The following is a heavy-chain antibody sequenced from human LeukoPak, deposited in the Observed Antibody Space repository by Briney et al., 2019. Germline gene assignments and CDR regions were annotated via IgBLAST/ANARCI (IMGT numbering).Heavy chain of an antibody. D-gene: IGHD2-2*01. V-gene: IGHV3-21*01. CDR3: ARDCSSTSCYPYYYYMDV. CDR2: ISSSSSYI. Sequence: GGSLRLSCAASGFTFSSYSMNWVRQAPGKGLEWVSSISSSSSYIYYADSVKGRFTISRDNAKNSLYLQMNSLRAEDTAVYYCARDCSSTSCYPYYYYMDVWGKGTTVTVSS. CDR1: GFTFSSYS. J-gene: IGHJ6*03.